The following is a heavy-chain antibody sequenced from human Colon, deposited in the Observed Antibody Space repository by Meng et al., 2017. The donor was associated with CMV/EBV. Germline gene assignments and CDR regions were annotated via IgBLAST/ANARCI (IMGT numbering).Heavy chain of an antibody. CDR3: ATVSSGYYLYFQH. Sequence: QEPLGAAGAEVKKPGASVKFSCKASGYTFTGYYMHWVRQAPGQGLEWMGWINPNSGGTNYAQKFQGRVTMTRDTSISTAYMELSRLRSDDTAVYYCATVSSGYYLYFQHWGQGTLVTVFS. D-gene: IGHD3-22*01. CDR1: GYTFTGYY. V-gene: IGHV1-2*02. CDR2: INPNSGGT. J-gene: IGHJ1*01.